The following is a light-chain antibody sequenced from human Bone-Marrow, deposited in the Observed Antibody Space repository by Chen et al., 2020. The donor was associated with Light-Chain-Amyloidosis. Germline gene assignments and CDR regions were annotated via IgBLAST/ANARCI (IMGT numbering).Light chain of an antibody. CDR2: EVT. CDR1: SSDVGGDNH. Sequence: QSAVTPPPSVSGSPAQSITISGTGTSSDVGGDNHVSWYQQHPDKAPKLMIYEVTNRPSWVPDRFSGSKSDNTASLTISGLQTEDEADYFCSSYTITNTLVFGSGTRVTVL. CDR3: SSYTITNTLV. V-gene: IGLV2-14*01. J-gene: IGLJ1*01.